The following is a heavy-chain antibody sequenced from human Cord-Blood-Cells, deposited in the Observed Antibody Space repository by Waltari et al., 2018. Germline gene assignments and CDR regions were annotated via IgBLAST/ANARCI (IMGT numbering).Heavy chain of an antibody. CDR2: ISGSGGST. V-gene: IGHV3-23*01. CDR1: GFTFSSYA. D-gene: IGHD3-10*01. Sequence: EVQLLESGGGLVQPGGSLRLSCAASGFTFSSYAMSWVRQAPGKGLEWVSAISGSGGSTYYADSVKGRFTISRDNSKNTLYLQMNSLRAEDMAVYYCAKDRKVTMVRGVINYWGQGTLVTVSS. J-gene: IGHJ4*02. CDR3: AKDRKVTMVRGVINY.